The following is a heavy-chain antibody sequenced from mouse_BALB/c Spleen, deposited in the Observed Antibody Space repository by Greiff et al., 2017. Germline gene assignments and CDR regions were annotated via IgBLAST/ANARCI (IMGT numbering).Heavy chain of an antibody. CDR2: IRNKANGYTT. Sequence: EVKLEESGGGLVQPGGSLRLSCATSGFTFTDYYMSWVRQPPGKALEWLGFIRNKANGYTTEYSASVKGRFTISRDNSQSILYLQMNTLRAEDSATYYCAREQGFDYGGQGTTLTVSA. CDR3: AREQGFDY. CDR1: GFTFTDYY. J-gene: IGHJ2*01. V-gene: IGHV7-3*02.